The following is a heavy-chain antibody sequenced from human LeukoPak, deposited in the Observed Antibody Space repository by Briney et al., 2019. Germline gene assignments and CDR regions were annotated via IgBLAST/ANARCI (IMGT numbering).Heavy chain of an antibody. CDR1: GFTFSSYS. Sequence: GGSLRLSCAASGFTFSSYSMNRVRQAPGKGLEWLSSISGSSSYIYYADSVKGRFTISRDNARNSLYLQMKSLRAEDTAVYYCARTPSIVGYTSRELGHWYFDLWGRGTPVTVSS. CDR3: ARTPSIVGYTSRELGHWYFDL. D-gene: IGHD6-13*01. CDR2: ISGSSSYI. J-gene: IGHJ2*01. V-gene: IGHV3-21*01.